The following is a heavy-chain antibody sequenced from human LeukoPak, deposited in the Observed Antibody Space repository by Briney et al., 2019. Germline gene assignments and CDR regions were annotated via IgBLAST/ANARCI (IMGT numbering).Heavy chain of an antibody. V-gene: IGHV4-59*01. D-gene: IGHD4-17*01. J-gene: IGHJ4*02. CDR1: GGSISSYY. Sequence: SETLSLTCTVSGGSISSYYWSWIRQPPGKGLEWIGYIYYSGSTNYNPSLKSRVAISVDTSKNQFSLKLSSVTAADTAVYYCARAIRSYYFDYWGQGTLVTVSS. CDR2: IYYSGST. CDR3: ARAIRSYYFDY.